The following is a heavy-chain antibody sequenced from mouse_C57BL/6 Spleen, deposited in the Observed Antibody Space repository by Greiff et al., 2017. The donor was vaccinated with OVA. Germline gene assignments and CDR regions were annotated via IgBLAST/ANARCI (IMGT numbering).Heavy chain of an antibody. J-gene: IGHJ2*01. Sequence: LVESGPELVKPGASVKISCKASGYAFSSSWMNWVKQRPGKGLEWIGRIYPGDGDTNYNGKFKGKATLTADKSSSTAYMQLSSLTSEDSAVYFCARCDGYGYFDYWGQGTTLTVSS. D-gene: IGHD2-3*01. V-gene: IGHV1-82*01. CDR1: GYAFSSSW. CDR3: ARCDGYGYFDY. CDR2: IYPGDGDT.